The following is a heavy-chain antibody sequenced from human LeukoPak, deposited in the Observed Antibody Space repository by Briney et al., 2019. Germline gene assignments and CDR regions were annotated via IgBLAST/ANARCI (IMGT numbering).Heavy chain of an antibody. CDR2: INPNSGGT. CDR3: ARAPRYCSSTSCYSPFDY. CDR1: GYTFTGYY. D-gene: IGHD2-2*01. Sequence: ASVKVSCKASGYTFTGYYMHWMRQAPGQGLEWMGWINPNSGGTNYAQKFQGWVTMTRDTSISTAYMELSRLRSDDTAVYYCARAPRYCSSTSCYSPFDYWGQGTLVTVSS. J-gene: IGHJ4*02. V-gene: IGHV1-2*04.